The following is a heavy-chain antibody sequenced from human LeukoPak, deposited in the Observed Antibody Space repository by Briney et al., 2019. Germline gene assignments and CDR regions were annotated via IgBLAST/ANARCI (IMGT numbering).Heavy chain of an antibody. J-gene: IGHJ4*02. CDR3: ATPTPTGSY. CDR1: GLSFNTYS. D-gene: IGHD1-14*01. V-gene: IGHV3-21*01. Sequence: GGSLRLSCAVSGLSFNTYSMNWVRQTPGRGLEWVSTISSSSSHIYYADSVKGRFTISRDNAQNALYLQMNSLRAEDSAVYYCATPTPTGSYWGQGTLVTVSS. CDR2: ISSSSSHI.